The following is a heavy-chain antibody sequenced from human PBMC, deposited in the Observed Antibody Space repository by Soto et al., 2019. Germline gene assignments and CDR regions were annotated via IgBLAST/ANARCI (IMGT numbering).Heavy chain of an antibody. V-gene: IGHV1-2*02. J-gene: IGHJ4*02. Sequence: QVQLVQSGAEVKKPGASVMVSCKASAYTFTGYYIHWVRQAPGQGLEWMGWLNPNTGVTKYAHKVQGRVIMTRDTSISTAYMHLSSLTSDDTAIYYCARAAVGGEYYYCDYWGQGTLVTVSS. CDR2: LNPNTGVT. CDR1: AYTFTGYY. D-gene: IGHD3-10*01. CDR3: ARAAVGGEYYYCDY.